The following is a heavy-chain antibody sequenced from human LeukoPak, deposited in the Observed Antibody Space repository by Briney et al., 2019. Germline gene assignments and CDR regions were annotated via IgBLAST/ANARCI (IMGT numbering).Heavy chain of an antibody. J-gene: IGHJ4*02. Sequence: ATVKVSCKASGYTFTGYYMHWVRQAPGQGFEWMGWINPNSGGTNYVQKFQGRVTMTRDTSISTAYMELSRLRPDDTAVYYCARGGILTGYYTFDYWGQGTLVTVSS. CDR2: INPNSGGT. D-gene: IGHD3-9*01. CDR1: GYTFTGYY. V-gene: IGHV1-2*02. CDR3: ARGGILTGYYTFDY.